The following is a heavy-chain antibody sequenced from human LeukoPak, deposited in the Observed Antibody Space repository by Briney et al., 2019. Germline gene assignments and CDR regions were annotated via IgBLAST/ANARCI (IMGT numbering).Heavy chain of an antibody. J-gene: IGHJ4*02. D-gene: IGHD6-13*01. CDR3: ARQPGDPIIAAAGID. CDR2: SDPEDGER. CDR1: GKTLSDLS. V-gene: IGHV1-24*01. Sequence: GASVEVSCKVSGKTLSDLSIHWLRQPPGKGLEWLGGSDPEDGERIYAQMFQGRVTMTEDTSIDTAYMELSSLRAEDTAVYYCARQPGDPIIAAAGIDWGQGTLVTVSS.